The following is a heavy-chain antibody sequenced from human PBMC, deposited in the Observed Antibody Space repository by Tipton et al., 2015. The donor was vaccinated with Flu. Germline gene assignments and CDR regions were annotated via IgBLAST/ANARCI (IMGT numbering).Heavy chain of an antibody. V-gene: IGHV3-33*01. CDR3: ARYRYSSSSYFDY. J-gene: IGHJ4*02. Sequence: SLRLSCAASGFTFSSYGMHWVRQAPGKGLEWVAVIWYDGSNKYYADSVKGRFTISRDNSKNTLYLQMNSLRAEDTAVYYCARYRYSSSSYFDYWGQGTLVTVSS. CDR1: GFTFSSYG. CDR2: IWYDGSNK. D-gene: IGHD6-6*01.